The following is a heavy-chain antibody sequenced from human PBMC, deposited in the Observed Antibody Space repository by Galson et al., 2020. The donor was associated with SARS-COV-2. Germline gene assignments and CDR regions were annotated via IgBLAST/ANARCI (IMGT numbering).Heavy chain of an antibody. Sequence: ASVKVSCTASGYTFTRYNVHWVRQAPGQRLEWMGWISAADGDTKYSQKFQGRVTFTRDTSASTAYMELSSLRSEDTAVYYCARGGGSSWFDVWGQGSLVTVSS. J-gene: IGHJ5*02. D-gene: IGHD6-13*01. CDR3: ARGGGSSWFDV. V-gene: IGHV1-3*01. CDR1: GYTFTRYN. CDR2: ISAADGDT.